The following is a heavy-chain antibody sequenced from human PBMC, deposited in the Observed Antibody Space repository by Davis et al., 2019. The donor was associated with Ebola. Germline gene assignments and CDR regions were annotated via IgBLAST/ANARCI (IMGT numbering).Heavy chain of an antibody. CDR3: ARNCSSTSCYLFDY. V-gene: IGHV1-69*13. CDR2: IIPIFGTA. CDR1: GGTFSSYA. D-gene: IGHD2-2*01. J-gene: IGHJ4*02. Sequence: SVKVSCKASGGTFSSYAISWVRQAPGQGLEWMGGIIPIFGTANYAQKFQGRVTITADESTSTAYMELSSLRSDDTAVYYCARNCSSTSCYLFDYWGQGTLVTVSS.